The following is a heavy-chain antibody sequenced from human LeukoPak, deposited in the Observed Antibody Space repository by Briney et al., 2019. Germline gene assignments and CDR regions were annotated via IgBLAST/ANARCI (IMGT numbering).Heavy chain of an antibody. J-gene: IGHJ3*02. CDR1: GFTFSDYY. CDR3: ATSMAQDVDAFHI. D-gene: IGHD2-21*01. V-gene: IGHV3-21*01. Sequence: GGSLRLSCAASGFTFSDYYMYWIRQAPGKGLEWVSSISSRSTYIYYADSVKGRFTISRDNAKNSLYLQMNNLRAEDTAMFYCATSMAQDVDAFHIWGQGTMITVSS. CDR2: ISSRSTYI.